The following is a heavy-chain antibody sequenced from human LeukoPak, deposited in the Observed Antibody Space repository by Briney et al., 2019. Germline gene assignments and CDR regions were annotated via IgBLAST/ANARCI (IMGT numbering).Heavy chain of an antibody. CDR2: IYHSGST. CDR1: GYSISSGYY. V-gene: IGHV4-38-2*02. D-gene: IGHD3-10*01. J-gene: IGHJ4*02. CDR3: ARVNYYGSGAID. Sequence: SETLSLTCTVSGYSISSGYYWGWIRQPPGKGLEWIGSIYHSGSTYYNPSLKSRVTISVDTSKNQFSLKLSSVTAADTAVYYCARVNYYGSGAIDWGQGTLVTVSS.